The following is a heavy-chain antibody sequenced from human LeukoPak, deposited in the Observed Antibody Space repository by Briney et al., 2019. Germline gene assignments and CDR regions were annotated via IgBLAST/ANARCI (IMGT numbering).Heavy chain of an antibody. CDR1: GGSISSYY. CDR2: IYYSGST. V-gene: IGHV4-59*08. D-gene: IGHD3-10*01. CDR3: ARHVWFGQEDY. J-gene: IGHJ4*02. Sequence: SETLSLTCTVAGGSISSYYWSWIRQPPGKGLEWIGYIYYSGSTNYNPSLKSRVTISVDTSKNQFSLKLSSVTAADTAVYYCARHVWFGQEDYWGQGTLVTVSS.